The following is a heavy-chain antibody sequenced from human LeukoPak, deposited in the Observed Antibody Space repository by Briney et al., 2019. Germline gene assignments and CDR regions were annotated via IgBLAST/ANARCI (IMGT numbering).Heavy chain of an antibody. CDR2: VDPEDGET. D-gene: IGHD3-22*01. V-gene: IGHV1-69-2*01. CDR1: GYTFTDYY. J-gene: IGHJ5*02. CDR3: ATDAPYYYDSSGYYWYNWFDP. Sequence: EASVKVSCKVSGYTFTDYYMHWVQQAPGKGLEWMGLVDPEDGETIYAEKFQGRVTITADTPTDTAYMELSSLRSEDTAVYYCATDAPYYYDSSGYYWYNWFDPWGQGTLVTVSS.